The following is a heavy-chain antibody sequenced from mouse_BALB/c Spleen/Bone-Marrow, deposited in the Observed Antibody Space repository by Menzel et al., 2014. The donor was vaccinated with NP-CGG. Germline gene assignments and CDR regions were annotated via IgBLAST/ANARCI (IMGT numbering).Heavy chain of an antibody. CDR3: AIESRTGAWLTY. D-gene: IGHD4-1*01. CDR2: INPSSGYT. Sequence: QVQLKESGAELARPGASVKMSCKASGYTFTNYTIQWVKQRPGQGLEWIGYINPSSGYTDYNQKFKDKTTLTADKSSNTAYMQLTSLTSEDAAVYSCAIESRTGAWLTYWGQGTLVTVSA. V-gene: IGHV1-4*02. CDR1: GYTFTNYT. J-gene: IGHJ3*01.